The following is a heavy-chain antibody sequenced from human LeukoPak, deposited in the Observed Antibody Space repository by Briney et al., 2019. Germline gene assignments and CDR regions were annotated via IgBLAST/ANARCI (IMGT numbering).Heavy chain of an antibody. V-gene: IGHV4-39*07. CDR2: IYYSGST. J-gene: IGHJ4*02. Sequence: SETLSLTCTVSGGSISSSSYYWGWIRQPPGKGLEWIGSIYYSGSTYYNPSLKSRVTISVDTSKNQFSLKLSSVTAADTAVYYCARERIRIAAAGIDYWGQGTLVTVSS. D-gene: IGHD6-13*01. CDR3: ARERIRIAAAGIDY. CDR1: GGSISSSSYY.